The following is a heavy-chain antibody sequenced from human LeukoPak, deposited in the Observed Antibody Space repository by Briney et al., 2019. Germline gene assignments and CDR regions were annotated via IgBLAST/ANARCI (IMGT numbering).Heavy chain of an antibody. J-gene: IGHJ3*02. CDR3: ARGGLSGQRTDLFDI. CDR2: ISASPYI. D-gene: IGHD2/OR15-2a*01. V-gene: IGHV3-21*01. Sequence: GGSLRLSCAASGFTFSSYSMNWARQAPGKGLEWVSSISASPYIYYADSVKGRFTISRDDSKNSLYLQMNSLRAEDTALYDCARGGLSGQRTDLFDIWGQGTMVTVSS. CDR1: GFTFSSYS.